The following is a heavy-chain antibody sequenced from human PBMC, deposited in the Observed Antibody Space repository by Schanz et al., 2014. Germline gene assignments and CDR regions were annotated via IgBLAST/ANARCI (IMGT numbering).Heavy chain of an antibody. CDR2: ISSGGGST. Sequence: VQLVESGGGVVQPGRSLRLSCAASGFTFRSYGMHWVRQAPGKGLEWVSSISSGGGSTYYADSVKGRFTISSDNSKSTLYLQMSSLRAEDTAVYYCAKSQGSSFDSWGQGTLVTVSS. CDR1: GFTFRSYG. CDR3: AKSQGSSFDS. V-gene: IGHV3-23*04. J-gene: IGHJ4*02. D-gene: IGHD6-13*01.